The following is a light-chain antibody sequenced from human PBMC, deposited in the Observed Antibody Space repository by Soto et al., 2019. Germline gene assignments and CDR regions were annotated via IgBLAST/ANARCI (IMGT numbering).Light chain of an antibody. CDR3: QQYNNWPWT. CDR1: QSISDT. J-gene: IGKJ1*01. V-gene: IGKV3-15*01. Sequence: ETVMTQSPATLSVSPGGRATLSCRASQSISDTLAWYQQKPGQAPRLLIYGASTRATGFPARFSGSGSGTDFPLTIRTLQSEDFAVYYWQQYNNWPWTFGQGTKVDIK. CDR2: GAS.